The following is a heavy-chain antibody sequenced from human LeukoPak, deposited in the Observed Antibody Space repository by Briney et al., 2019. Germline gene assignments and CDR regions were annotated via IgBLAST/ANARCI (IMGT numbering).Heavy chain of an antibody. J-gene: IGHJ4*02. V-gene: IGHV3-23*01. CDR1: GFTFNNFP. Sequence: GGAPRLSFAAPGFTFNNFPLRLVRPVPGEGVGWVSSICGSGGTTYYAGSVRGRFTISRDNAKNTLFLQMRSLRAEDTALYYCAKDGYFHDSSGYSYFDYWGQGILVSVSS. CDR3: AKDGYFHDSSGYSYFDY. D-gene: IGHD3-22*01. CDR2: ICGSGGTT.